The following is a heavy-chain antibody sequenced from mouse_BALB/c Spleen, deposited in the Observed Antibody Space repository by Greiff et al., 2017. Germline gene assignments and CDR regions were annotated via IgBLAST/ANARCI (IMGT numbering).Heavy chain of an antibody. Sequence: QVQLQQSGAELVRPGASVTLSCKASGYTFTDYEMHWVKQTPVHGLEWIGAIDPETGDTAYNQKFKGKATLTADKSSSTAYMELRSLTSEDSAVYYCTRGITTVVAPYWYFDVWGAGTTVTVSS. J-gene: IGHJ1*01. CDR3: TRGITTVVAPYWYFDV. D-gene: IGHD1-1*01. CDR2: IDPETGDT. CDR1: GYTFTDYE. V-gene: IGHV1-15*01.